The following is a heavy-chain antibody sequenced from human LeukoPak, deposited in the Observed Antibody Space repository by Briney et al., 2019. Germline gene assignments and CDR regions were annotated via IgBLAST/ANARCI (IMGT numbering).Heavy chain of an antibody. V-gene: IGHV3-53*05. CDR1: GFTVSSSY. D-gene: IGHD1-26*01. Sequence: GGSLRLSCAASGFTVSSSYISWVRQAPGKGLEWVSAIYSGGTTYYADSVRGRFTISRDNSKNTLYLQMSSLRAEDTAMYYCARGGYSGKYHSEFSDSWGQGTLVTVSS. J-gene: IGHJ4*02. CDR3: ARGGYSGKYHSEFSDS. CDR2: IYSGGTT.